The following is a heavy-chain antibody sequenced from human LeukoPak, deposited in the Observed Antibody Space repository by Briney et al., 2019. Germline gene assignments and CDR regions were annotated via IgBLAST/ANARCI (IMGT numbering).Heavy chain of an antibody. V-gene: IGHV4-4*07. CDR1: GGSMTNYY. CDR3: ARVGCSNSYCYVRGMDY. CDR2: IYSSGST. D-gene: IGHD3-10*02. Sequence: SETLSLTCAVSGGSMTNYYWSWIRQPAGKGLEWVGRIYSSGSTNYNPSLKSRVTISVDTSKNQFSLHLSSVTAADTAVYYCARVGCSNSYCYVRGMDYWGQGTLVTVSS. J-gene: IGHJ4*02.